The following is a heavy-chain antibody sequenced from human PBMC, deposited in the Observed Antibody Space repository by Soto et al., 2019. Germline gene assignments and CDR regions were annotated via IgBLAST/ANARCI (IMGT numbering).Heavy chain of an antibody. D-gene: IGHD6-6*01. CDR1: GGSISSGGYS. CDR2: IYHSGST. CDR3: ARDLGGSSSSVEGWFDP. J-gene: IGHJ5*02. V-gene: IGHV4-30-2*01. Sequence: SETLSLTCAVSGGSISSGGYSWSWSRQPPGKGLEWSGYIYHSGSTYYNPSLKRRVTISVDRSKNQYSLKLSSVTAAETAVYYCARDLGGSSSSVEGWFDPWGQGTLVTVSS.